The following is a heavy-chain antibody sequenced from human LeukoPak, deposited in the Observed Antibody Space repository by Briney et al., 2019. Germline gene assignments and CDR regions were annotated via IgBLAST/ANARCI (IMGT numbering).Heavy chain of an antibody. D-gene: IGHD2-15*01. CDR3: ARQTIAYLLFDY. V-gene: IGHV4-39*01. CDR2: IYCSGST. CDR1: GGSISSSCYY. J-gene: IGHJ4*02. Sequence: SETLSLTCTVSGGSISSSCYYWGWIRQPPGTGLDWIGSIYCSGSTYYNPSLKRSVTISVDTSKNPFSLKVRSVTAADAAVFDCARQTIAYLLFDYWGQGTLVTVSS.